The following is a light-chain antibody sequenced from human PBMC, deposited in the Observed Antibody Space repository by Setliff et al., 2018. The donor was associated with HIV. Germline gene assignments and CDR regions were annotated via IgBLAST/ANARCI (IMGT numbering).Light chain of an antibody. CDR2: EVS. CDR3: CSYAGSTTYV. Sequence: QSALTQPASVSGSPGQSITISCTGTSSNVGSYNLVSWYQQYGGDAPKLIIFEVSKRPSGVSHRFSASKSGNTASLTISGLQAEDEADYYCCSYAGSTTYVFGTGTKVTVL. V-gene: IGLV2-23*02. J-gene: IGLJ1*01. CDR1: SSNVGSYNL.